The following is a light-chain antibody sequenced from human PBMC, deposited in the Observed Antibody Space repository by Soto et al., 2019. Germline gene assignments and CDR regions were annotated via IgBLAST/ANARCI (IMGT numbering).Light chain of an antibody. V-gene: IGKV1-5*03. CDR3: QHYYGYSWT. CDR2: LAS. CDR1: QNINSW. J-gene: IGKJ1*01. Sequence: DIQMTQSPSTLSASVGDRVTITCRASQNINSWLAWFQQKPGKAPHLLIYLASNLETGVPSRFSGSGSGTEFPLTISSLQPDDFATYYCQHYYGYSWTFGQGTRVEIK.